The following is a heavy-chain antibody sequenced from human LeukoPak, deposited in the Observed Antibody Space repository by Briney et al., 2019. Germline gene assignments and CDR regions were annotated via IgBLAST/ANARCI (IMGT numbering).Heavy chain of an antibody. J-gene: IGHJ4*02. CDR2: VSGSGDST. Sequence: PGGSLRLSCAASGFIVSSNYMSWVRQAPGKGLEWVSTVSGSGDSTYYSDSVKGRFSISRDNSKNTLYLQMNSLRAEDTAVYYCAKGKIDYWGQGTLVTVSS. V-gene: IGHV3-23*01. CDR3: AKGKIDY. CDR1: GFIVSSNY.